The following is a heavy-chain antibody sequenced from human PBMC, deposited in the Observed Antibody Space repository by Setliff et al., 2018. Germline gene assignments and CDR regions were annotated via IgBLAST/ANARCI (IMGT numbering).Heavy chain of an antibody. CDR3: ARSPTNGGHDAFDI. CDR1: GFSFRTFS. Sequence: GGSLRLSCAASGFSFRTFSMHWVRQAPGKGLEWVSSISPDSIHIYYADSVKGRFTISRDNARDSLYLHMNSLGAEDTAVYYCARSPTNGGHDAFDIWGQGTMVTVSS. D-gene: IGHD2-8*01. CDR2: ISPDSIHI. J-gene: IGHJ3*02. V-gene: IGHV3-21*01.